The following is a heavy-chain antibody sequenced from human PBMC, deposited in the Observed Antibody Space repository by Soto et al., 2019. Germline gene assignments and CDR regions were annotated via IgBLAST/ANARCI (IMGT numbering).Heavy chain of an antibody. CDR1: GDSISTYY. CDR2: IYYNGSA. D-gene: IGHD3-3*01. V-gene: IGHV4-59*08. J-gene: IGHJ5*02. CDR3: ARQYYDFWSAYFSSPAVGWFDP. Sequence: SETLSLTCTVSGDSISTYYWSWIRQPPGRGLEWIGYIYYNGSANYNPSLKSRVTISVDTSKNQFSLKLSSVTAADTAVYYCARQYYDFWSAYFSSPAVGWFDPWGQGTLVTVSS.